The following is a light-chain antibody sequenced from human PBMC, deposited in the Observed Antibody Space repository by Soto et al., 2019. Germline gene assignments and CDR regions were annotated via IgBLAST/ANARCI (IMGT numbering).Light chain of an antibody. J-gene: IGKJ4*01. V-gene: IGKV1-6*02. CDR2: LAS. CDR3: LQDSNYPLT. CDR1: QDIRNA. Sequence: ATQLTQSPSSLSASVGDMVNISCRASQDIRNAIGWYQQKPGRAPSLLIYLASYLQTGVPRRFRGSGSGTDFTLTISSLQPEEFCTYYWLQDSNYPLTVGAVTRVDFK.